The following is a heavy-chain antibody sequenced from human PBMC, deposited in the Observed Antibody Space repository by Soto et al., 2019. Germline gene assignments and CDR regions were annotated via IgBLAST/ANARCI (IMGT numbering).Heavy chain of an antibody. CDR3: ARGAATVTPGWFDP. D-gene: IGHD4-17*01. CDR1: GYSISSGYY. CDR2: IYHSGST. Sequence: SETLSLTCSVSGYSISSGYYWGWIRQTPGKGLEWIASIYHSGSTYYNPSLKSRVTISVDTSKNQFSLKLTSVTAADTAVYYCARGAATVTPGWFDPWGQGIMVTVSS. V-gene: IGHV4-38-2*02. J-gene: IGHJ5*02.